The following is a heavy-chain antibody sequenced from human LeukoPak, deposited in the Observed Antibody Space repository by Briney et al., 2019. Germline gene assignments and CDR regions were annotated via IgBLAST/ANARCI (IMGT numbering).Heavy chain of an antibody. Sequence: GGSLRLSCAVSGLTVSSNYMSWVRQAPGKGLEWVSVIYDGGSTYYADSVKGRFIISRDNSKNTLYLQMNSLRAEDTAVYYCARALAAAGRVNWFDPWGQGTLVTVSS. CDR3: ARALAAAGRVNWFDP. V-gene: IGHV3-53*01. CDR1: GLTVSSNY. J-gene: IGHJ5*02. CDR2: IYDGGST. D-gene: IGHD6-13*01.